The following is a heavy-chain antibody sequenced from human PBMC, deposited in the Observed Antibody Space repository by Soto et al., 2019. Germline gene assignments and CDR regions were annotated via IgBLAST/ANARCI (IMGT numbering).Heavy chain of an antibody. J-gene: IGHJ6*02. CDR2: ISAYNGNT. Sequence: QVQLVQSGAEVKKPGASVKVSCKASGYTFTIYGISWVRQAPGQGLEWMGWISAYNGNTNYAQKLQGRVTMTTDTSTSTAYMELRSLRSDDTAVYYSATVQSGYWTNGVCYVIYYYDYGMDVWGQGTTVIVSS. V-gene: IGHV1-18*01. D-gene: IGHD2-8*01. CDR1: GYTFTIYG. CDR3: ATVQSGYWTNGVCYVIYYYDYGMDV.